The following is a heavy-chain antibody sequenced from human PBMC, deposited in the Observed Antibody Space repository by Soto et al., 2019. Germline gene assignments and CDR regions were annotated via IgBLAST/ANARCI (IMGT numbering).Heavy chain of an antibody. CDR1: GGSFSGYY. CDR2: INHSGST. J-gene: IGHJ4*02. CDR3: ARGPFDIVVVVAATREGGYYFDY. D-gene: IGHD2-15*01. V-gene: IGHV4-34*01. Sequence: SETLSLTCAVYGGSFSGYYWSWIRQPPGKGLEWIGEINHSGSTNYNPSLKSRVTISVDTSKNQFSLKLSAVTAADTAVYYCARGPFDIVVVVAATREGGYYFDYWGQGTLVTVSS.